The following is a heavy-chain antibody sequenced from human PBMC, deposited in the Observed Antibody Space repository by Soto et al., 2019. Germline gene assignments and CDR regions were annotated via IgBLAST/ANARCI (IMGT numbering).Heavy chain of an antibody. CDR1: GFTFSGYG. CDR2: ISYDGTET. J-gene: IGHJ6*02. V-gene: IGHV3-74*03. Sequence: GGSLRLSCAASGFTFSGYGMHWVRQAPGKGLVWVSHISYDGTETTYADSVKGRFTISGDNPKSTLYLQMNSVRAEDTGVYYCARGSEAYYYYYGMDVWGQGTTVTVSS. CDR3: ARGSEAYYYYYGMDV.